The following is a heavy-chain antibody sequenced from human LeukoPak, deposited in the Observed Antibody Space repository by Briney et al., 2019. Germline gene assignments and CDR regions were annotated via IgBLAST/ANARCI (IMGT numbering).Heavy chain of an antibody. V-gene: IGHV3-30-3*01. CDR1: GFTFSSYA. J-gene: IGHJ6*03. CDR2: ISYDGSNK. CDR3: AKGPRFDYYMDV. Sequence: GRSLRLSCAASGFTFSSYAMHWVRQAPGKGLEWVAVISYDGSNKYYADSVKGRFTISRDNSKNTLYLQMNSLRAEDTAVYYCAKGPRFDYYMDVWGKGTTVTVSS.